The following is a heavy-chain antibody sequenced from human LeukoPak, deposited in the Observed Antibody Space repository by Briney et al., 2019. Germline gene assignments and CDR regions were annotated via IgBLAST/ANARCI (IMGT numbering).Heavy chain of an antibody. Sequence: ASVKVSCKASGYTFTSYDINWVRQATGQGLEWMGWMNPNSGNTGYAQKFQGRVTMTRNTSISTAYMELSSLRSEDTAVYYCARSYSGWYYFDYWGQGTLVTVSS. CDR2: MNPNSGNT. CDR1: GYTFTSYD. V-gene: IGHV1-8*01. J-gene: IGHJ4*02. CDR3: ARSYSGWYYFDY. D-gene: IGHD6-19*01.